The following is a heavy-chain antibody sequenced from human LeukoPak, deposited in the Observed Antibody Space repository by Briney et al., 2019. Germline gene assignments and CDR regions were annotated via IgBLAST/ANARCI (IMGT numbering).Heavy chain of an antibody. D-gene: IGHD6-19*01. CDR3: ARDQGQWLVENAFDI. J-gene: IGHJ3*02. Sequence: ASVTVSCKASGYTFTGYYMHWVRQAPGQGLEWMGWINPNSGGTNYAQKFQGRVTMTRDTSISTAYMELSRLRSDDTAVYYCARDQGQWLVENAFDIWGQGTMVTVSS. V-gene: IGHV1-2*02. CDR2: INPNSGGT. CDR1: GYTFTGYY.